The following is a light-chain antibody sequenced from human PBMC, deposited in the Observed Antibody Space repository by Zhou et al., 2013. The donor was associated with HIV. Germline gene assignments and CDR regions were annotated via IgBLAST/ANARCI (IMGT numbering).Light chain of an antibody. CDR2: GAS. CDR1: QDISSW. CDR3: QQANRFPQT. Sequence: DTHVTQSPSSVSASVGDRVTIICRASQDISSWLAWYQQKPGRAPKLLIYGASTLQSGVPSRFSGSGFGTDFTLTINRLHPEDFATYYCQQANRFPQTFGQGTKVEIK. J-gene: IGKJ2*01. V-gene: IGKV1-12*01.